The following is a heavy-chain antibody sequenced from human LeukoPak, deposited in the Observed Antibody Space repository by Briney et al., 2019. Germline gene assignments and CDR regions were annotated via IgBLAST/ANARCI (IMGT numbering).Heavy chain of an antibody. CDR3: ATYSNSTLQYYYGLDV. V-gene: IGHV1-2*02. CDR2: IRPNSGGT. Sequence: GASVNVSCKASGYTFTGYYIHWVRQAPGQGLEWMGWIRPNSGGTKNAQKFQGRVTMTRDTSISTAYMELNRLTSDDTAVYYCATYSNSTLQYYYGLDVWGQGTTVTVSS. D-gene: IGHD6-6*01. CDR1: GYTFTGYY. J-gene: IGHJ6*02.